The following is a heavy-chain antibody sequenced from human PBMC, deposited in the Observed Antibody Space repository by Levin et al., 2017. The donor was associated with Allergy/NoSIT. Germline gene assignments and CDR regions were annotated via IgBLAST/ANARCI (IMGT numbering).Heavy chain of an antibody. CDR1: GFTFSSYG. Sequence: GESLKISCTASGFTFSSYGIHWVRQAPGKGLEWVAIISYDGSKKYYADSVKGRFTISRDDSKNSLYLQMNSLRTEDTAIYYCARAIVPASIGTLGYWGQGTLVTVSS. J-gene: IGHJ4*02. CDR3: ARAIVPASIGTLGY. D-gene: IGHD2-2*01. CDR2: ISYDGSKK. V-gene: IGHV3-30*03.